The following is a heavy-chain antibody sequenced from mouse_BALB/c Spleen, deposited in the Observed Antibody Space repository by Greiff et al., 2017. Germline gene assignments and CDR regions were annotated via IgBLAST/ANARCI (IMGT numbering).Heavy chain of an antibody. CDR3: ARIGAYYGNYYAMDY. J-gene: IGHJ4*01. V-gene: IGHV1S29*02. D-gene: IGHD2-10*01. CDR2: IYPYNGGT. CDR1: GYTFTDYN. Sequence: EVQLQQSGPELVKPGASVKISCKASGYTFTDYNMHWVKQSHGKSLEWIGYIYPYNGGTGYNQKFKSKATLTVDNSSSTAYMELRSLTSEDSAVYYCARIGAYYGNYYAMDYWGQGTSVTVSS.